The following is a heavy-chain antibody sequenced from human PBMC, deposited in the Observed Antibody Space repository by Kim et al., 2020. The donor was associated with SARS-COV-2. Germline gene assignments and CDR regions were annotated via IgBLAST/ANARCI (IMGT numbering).Heavy chain of an antibody. D-gene: IGHD6-13*01. CDR3: ARDAAAGALDY. Sequence: TDYADYVKGRVTMPRDNAKNTLYLQMNSRRAEDTAVYYCARDAAAGALDYWGQGTLVTVSS. J-gene: IGHJ4*02. V-gene: IGHV3-66*01. CDR2: T.